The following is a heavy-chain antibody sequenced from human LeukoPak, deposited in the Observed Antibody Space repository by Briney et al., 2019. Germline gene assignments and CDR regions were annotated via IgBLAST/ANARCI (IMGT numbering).Heavy chain of an antibody. Sequence: KPSETLSLTCTVSGGSISSYYWSWIRQPPGKGLEWIGYIYYSGSTNYNPSLKSRVTISVDTSKNQFSLKLSSVTAADTAVYYCARVSRDYGGAFDIWGQGTMVTVSS. J-gene: IGHJ3*02. CDR3: ARVSRDYGGAFDI. V-gene: IGHV4-59*01. CDR2: IYYSGST. D-gene: IGHD4-17*01. CDR1: GGSISSYY.